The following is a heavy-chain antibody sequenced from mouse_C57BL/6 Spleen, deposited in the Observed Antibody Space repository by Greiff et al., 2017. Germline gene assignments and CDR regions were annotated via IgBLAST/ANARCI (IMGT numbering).Heavy chain of an antibody. V-gene: IGHV14-1*01. CDR1: GFNIKDYY. CDR3: TRGNYLFDY. J-gene: IGHJ2*01. CDR2: IDTEDGDT. Sequence: EVQLHQSGAELVRPGASVKLSCTASGFNIKDYYMHWVKQRPEQGLEWIGRIDTEDGDTEYAPKFQGKATMTADTSYNTAYLQLSSLTSEDTAVDYCTRGNYLFDYWGQGTTLTVSS. D-gene: IGHD2-1*01.